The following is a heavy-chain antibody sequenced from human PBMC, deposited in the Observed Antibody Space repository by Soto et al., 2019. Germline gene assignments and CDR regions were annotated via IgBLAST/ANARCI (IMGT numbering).Heavy chain of an antibody. J-gene: IGHJ4*02. Sequence: EVQLVESGGGLVQPGGSLRLSCAASGFTFSSYEMNWVRQAPGKGLEWVSSISGVGTTIYYADSVKGRFTISRDNAKNSLYLQMNSLRAEDTALYYCRRADYWGQGTLVTVSS. CDR3: RRADY. CDR2: ISGVGTTI. CDR1: GFTFSSYE. V-gene: IGHV3-48*03.